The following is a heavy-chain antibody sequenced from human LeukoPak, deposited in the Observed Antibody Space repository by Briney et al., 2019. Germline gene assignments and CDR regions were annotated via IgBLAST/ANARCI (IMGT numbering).Heavy chain of an antibody. Sequence: SETLSLTCPVYGGSCSGYYWSWTRQPPGKGQEWIGEIHHSGTTNYNTSLKSRVTISLDTSKNQFSLKLSSVTATDAAVYYCARYSYSASGVYYYYYIDVWGKGTTVTVSS. J-gene: IGHJ6*03. D-gene: IGHD3-10*01. V-gene: IGHV4-34*01. CDR2: IHHSGTT. CDR1: GGSCSGYY. CDR3: ARYSYSASGVYYYYYIDV.